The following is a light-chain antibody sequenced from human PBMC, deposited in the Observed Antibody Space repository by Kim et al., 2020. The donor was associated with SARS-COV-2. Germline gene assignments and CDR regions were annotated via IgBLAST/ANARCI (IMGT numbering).Light chain of an antibody. J-gene: IGLJ2*01. CDR1: GSNIGSNS. Sequence: GQTVPSSCSRSGSNIGSNSINWYQQLPGTAPKLLIFGDNQRPSGIPDRFSGSMSGASASLAISGLQSEDAADYYCSVWDGSLNGAIFGGGTQLTVL. V-gene: IGLV1-44*01. CDR2: GDN. CDR3: SVWDGSLNGAI.